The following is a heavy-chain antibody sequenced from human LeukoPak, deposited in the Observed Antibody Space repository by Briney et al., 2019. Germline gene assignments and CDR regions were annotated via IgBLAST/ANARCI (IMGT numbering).Heavy chain of an antibody. V-gene: IGHV1-46*01. J-gene: IGHJ3*02. D-gene: IGHD6-19*01. CDR1: GYTFTGYY. CDR2: INPSGGST. Sequence: GASVKVSCKASGYTFTGYYMHWVRQAPGQGLEWMGIINPSGGSTSYAQKFQGRVTMTRDTSTSTVYMELSSLRSEDTAVYYCARTYSSGWYMIFGAFDIWGQGTMVTVSS. CDR3: ARTYSSGWYMIFGAFDI.